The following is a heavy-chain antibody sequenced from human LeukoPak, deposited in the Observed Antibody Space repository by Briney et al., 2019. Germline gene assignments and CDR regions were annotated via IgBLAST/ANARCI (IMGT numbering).Heavy chain of an antibody. Sequence: GESLRLSCTASGSTFSTYPMTWVRQAPGQGLEWVSAISGNSVTIYYADSVRGRFTISRDNSKNTLYLQMYSLRAEDTAVYYCAKILSGTYSFDLWGQGTLVTVSS. CDR1: GSTFSTYP. CDR3: AKILSGTYSFDL. J-gene: IGHJ4*02. CDR2: ISGNSVTI. D-gene: IGHD1-26*01. V-gene: IGHV3-23*01.